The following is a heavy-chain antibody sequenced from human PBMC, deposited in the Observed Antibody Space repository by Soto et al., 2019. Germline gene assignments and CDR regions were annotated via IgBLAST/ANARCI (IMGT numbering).Heavy chain of an antibody. V-gene: IGHV3-15*07. CDR2: IKSKTDGGTT. CDR1: GFTFSNAW. Sequence: PGGSLRLSCAASGFTFSNAWINWVRQAPGKGLEWVGRIKSKTDGGTTDFAASVKGRFAISRDDSINMVFMQMNSLKTEDTAVYYCTRDSYITMIPVRCEYRGHGTLVRVSS. J-gene: IGHJ4*01. CDR3: TRDSYITMIPVRCEY. D-gene: IGHD3-22*01.